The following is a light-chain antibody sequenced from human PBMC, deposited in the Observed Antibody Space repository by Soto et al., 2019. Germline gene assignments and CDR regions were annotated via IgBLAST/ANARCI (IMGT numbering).Light chain of an antibody. CDR3: QQYNNWPLT. CDR2: GAS. CDR1: QSVSSD. J-gene: IGKJ5*01. V-gene: IGKV3-15*01. Sequence: ETVMTQSPATLSVSPGERATLSCRASQSVSSDLAWYQQKPGQAPRLLIYGASTRATGIPARFSGSGSGTEFTLTISSLQSEDFAVYYCQQYNNWPLTFGQGTRLE.